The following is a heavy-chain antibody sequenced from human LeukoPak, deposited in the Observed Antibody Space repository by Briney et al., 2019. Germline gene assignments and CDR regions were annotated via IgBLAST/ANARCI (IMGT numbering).Heavy chain of an antibody. CDR2: INHSGST. Sequence: SETLSLTCAVYGGSFSGYYWSWIRQPPGKGLEWIGEINHSGSTNYNPSLKSRVAISINTSKNQFSLKLSSVTAADTAVYYCARRRSSGHNWFDPWGQGTLVTVSS. V-gene: IGHV4-34*01. D-gene: IGHD6-19*01. J-gene: IGHJ5*02. CDR3: ARRRSSGHNWFDP. CDR1: GGSFSGYY.